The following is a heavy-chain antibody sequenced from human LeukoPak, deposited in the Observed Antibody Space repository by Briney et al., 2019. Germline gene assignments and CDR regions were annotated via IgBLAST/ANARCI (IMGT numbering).Heavy chain of an antibody. D-gene: IGHD4-11*01. CDR2: INPNSGGT. CDR3: ARGGLPIYYYYMDV. CDR1: GYTFTSYA. V-gene: IGHV1-2*02. Sequence: GASVKVSCKASGYTFTSYAMNWVRQAPGQGLEWLGWINPNSGGTNYAQKFQGRVTMTRDTSISTAYMDLSRLRSDDTAVYFCARGGLPIYYYYMDVWGQGTMVTVSS. J-gene: IGHJ6*03.